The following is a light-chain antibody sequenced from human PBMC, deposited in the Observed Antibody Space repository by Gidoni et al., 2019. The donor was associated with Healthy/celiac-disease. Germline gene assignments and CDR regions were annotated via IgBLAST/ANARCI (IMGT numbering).Light chain of an antibody. CDR2: DAS. CDR3: QQRSNWPRT. J-gene: IGKJ1*01. V-gene: IGKV3-11*01. CDR1: QSVSSY. Sequence: EIVLTQSPATLSLSPGERATLSCRASQSVSSYLAWYQQKPGQAHRLLIYDASNMSPGIPARFSCSGSGTDFTLTISSLEPEDFAVYYCQQRSNWPRTFGQGTKVEIK.